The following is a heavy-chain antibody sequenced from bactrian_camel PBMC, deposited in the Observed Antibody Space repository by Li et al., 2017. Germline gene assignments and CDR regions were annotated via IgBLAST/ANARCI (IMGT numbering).Heavy chain of an antibody. CDR3: AISKVVGGRPVLSESEDLMKY. Sequence: VQLVESGGGLVQPGGSLKLSCAASGFTFSSHAVSWVRQAPGKGLEWVSGIRASGSTTIYTDSVKGRFTISVNDAKNTVYLQMNSLKPEDTAMYSCAISKVVGGRPVLSESEDLMKYWGQGTQVTVS. J-gene: IGHJ4*01. V-gene: IGHV3S40*01. CDR2: IRASGSTT. CDR1: GFTFSSHA. D-gene: IGHD2*01.